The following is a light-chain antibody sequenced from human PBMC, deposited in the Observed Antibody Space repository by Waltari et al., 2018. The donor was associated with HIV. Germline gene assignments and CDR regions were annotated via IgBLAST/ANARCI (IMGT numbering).Light chain of an antibody. V-gene: IGKV4-1*01. CDR1: QTVSYTSNDKSY. Sequence: VLTQSPEFLTVSQGERATINCTSSQTVSYTSNDKSYLAWYQQQPGQPPKLLVSGASSRHPGVPGRFSGSGSGTSFTLTIDNLQPEDVGIYYCQQYYTTPLFGGGTKVEI. CDR3: QQYYTTPL. J-gene: IGKJ4*01. CDR2: GAS.